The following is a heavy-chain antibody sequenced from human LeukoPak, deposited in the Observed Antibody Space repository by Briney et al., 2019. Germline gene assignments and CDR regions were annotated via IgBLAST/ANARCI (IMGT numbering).Heavy chain of an antibody. CDR1: GYTFTGYY. Sequence: ASVKASCKASGYTFTGYYMHWVRQAPGQGLEWMGWINPNSGGTNYAQKFQGRVTMTRDTSISTAYMELSRLRSDDTAVYYCARSSREYCGGDCYWGNYFDYWGQGTLVTVSS. CDR2: INPNSGGT. J-gene: IGHJ4*02. D-gene: IGHD2-21*01. CDR3: ARSSREYCGGDCYWGNYFDY. V-gene: IGHV1-2*02.